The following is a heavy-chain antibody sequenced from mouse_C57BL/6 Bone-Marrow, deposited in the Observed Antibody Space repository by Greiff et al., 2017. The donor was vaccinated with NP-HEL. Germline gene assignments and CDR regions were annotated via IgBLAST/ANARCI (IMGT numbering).Heavy chain of an antibody. D-gene: IGHD1-1*01. CDR1: GFTFSSYA. Sequence: EVHLVESGGGLVKPGGSLKLSCAASGFTFSSYAMSWVRQTPEKRLEWVATISDGGSYTYYPDNVKGRFTISRDNAKNNLYLQMSHLKSEDTAMYYCARAFYYGWYFDVWGTGTTVTVSS. V-gene: IGHV5-4*01. CDR2: ISDGGSYT. CDR3: ARAFYYGWYFDV. J-gene: IGHJ1*03.